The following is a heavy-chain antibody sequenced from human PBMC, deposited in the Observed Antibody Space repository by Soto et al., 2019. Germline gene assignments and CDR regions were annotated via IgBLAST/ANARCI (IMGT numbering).Heavy chain of an antibody. J-gene: IGHJ6*02. D-gene: IGHD2-2*02. CDR1: GFTFSTYS. V-gene: IGHV3-21*01. CDR3: AREYTAWPLAYGLDV. CDR2: ISSRSDT. Sequence: GGSLRLSCVGSGFTFSTYSINWVRQAPGEGLEWVSSISSRSDTYYADSVKGRFTISRDNAKNSVSLQMNSLRAEDTAVYYCAREYTAWPLAYGLDVWGQGTTVTVSS.